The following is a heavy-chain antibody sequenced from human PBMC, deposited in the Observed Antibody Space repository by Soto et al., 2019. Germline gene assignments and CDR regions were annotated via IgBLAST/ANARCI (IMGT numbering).Heavy chain of an antibody. CDR1: VGSLSAYS. J-gene: IGHJ1*01. D-gene: IGHD2-2*01. Sequence: QVQLQQWGAGLLKPSETLSLTCSVYVGSLSAYSWTWLRQPPGQGLEWIGETNPSGTTNYNPSLKSRVTLSVDTSKTQFSLKLSSVTAADTAVYHCALAPAAHILHWGQGPLVTVSS. CDR3: ALAPAAHILH. CDR2: TNPSGTT. V-gene: IGHV4-34*01.